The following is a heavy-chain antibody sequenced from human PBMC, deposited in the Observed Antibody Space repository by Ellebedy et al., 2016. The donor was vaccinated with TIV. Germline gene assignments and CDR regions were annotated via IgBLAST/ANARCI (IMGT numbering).Heavy chain of an antibody. D-gene: IGHD2-15*01. V-gene: IGHV3-30*04. Sequence: GESLKISCAVSGFTLSNYAVYWVRHAPGKGLQWVTFIPSDGSHINYADSVKGRFTISRDISKNTMYLQMNSLRADDTALYFCARGRCSGANCHYFDYWGQGTVVTVSS. CDR3: ARGRCSGANCHYFDY. J-gene: IGHJ4*02. CDR1: GFTLSNYA. CDR2: IPSDGSHI.